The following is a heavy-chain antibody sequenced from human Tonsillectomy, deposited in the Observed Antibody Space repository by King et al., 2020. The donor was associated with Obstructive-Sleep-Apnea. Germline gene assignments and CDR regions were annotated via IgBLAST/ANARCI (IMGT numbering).Heavy chain of an antibody. D-gene: IGHD3-9*01. CDR2: FNISGST. CDR3: AGGANVLRYFDWSTQYYFDY. Sequence: VQLQQWGAGLLKPSETLSLTCAVYGGSFSGYYWSWIRQPPGKGLEWIGEFNISGSTNYNPPPRGRVTLPVDTSKNQFSLKLSSVTAADTAVYYCAGGANVLRYFDWSTQYYFDYWGQGTLVTVSS. J-gene: IGHJ4*02. V-gene: IGHV4-34*01. CDR1: GGSFSGYY.